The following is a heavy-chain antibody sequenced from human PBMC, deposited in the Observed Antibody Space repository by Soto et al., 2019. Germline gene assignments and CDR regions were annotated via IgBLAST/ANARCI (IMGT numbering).Heavy chain of an antibody. J-gene: IGHJ4*02. CDR1: GDTFSTYG. V-gene: IGHV1-69*01. CDR3: AMAGGRKLERRGVWDY. Sequence: QVHLVQSGAEVTKPGSSVTVSCKTSGDTFSTYGFDWLRQAPGQSLEWMGGIIPIFDKANYAEEFQDRLKISAAASTSTVYMQLSSLRSEDTAMYYCAMAGGRKLERRGVWDYWGQGTLVTVSS. CDR2: IIPIFDKA. D-gene: IGHD1-1*01.